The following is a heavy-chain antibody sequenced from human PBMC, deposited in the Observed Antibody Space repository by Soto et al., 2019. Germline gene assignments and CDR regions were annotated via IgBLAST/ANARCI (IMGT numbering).Heavy chain of an antibody. J-gene: IGHJ4*02. CDR3: ARHGRNSGPLKY. D-gene: IGHD5-12*01. CDR2: IYYSGST. CDR1: GGSISSYY. Sequence: QVQLQESGPGLVKPSETLSLTCTVSGGSISSYYWSWIRQPPGKGLEWIGYIYYSGSTNYNPSLKSRVTISVDTSKNQFSLKLSSVAAADTAMYYCARHGRNSGPLKYWGQGTLVTVSS. V-gene: IGHV4-59*08.